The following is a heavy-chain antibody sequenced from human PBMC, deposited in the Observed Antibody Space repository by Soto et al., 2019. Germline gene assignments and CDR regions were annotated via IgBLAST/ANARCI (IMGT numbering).Heavy chain of an antibody. CDR3: AGEGGAY. CDR2: MSYDGSNK. V-gene: IGHV3-30-3*01. CDR1: GFTFSSYA. Sequence: QVQLVESGGGVVQPGRSLRLSCAASGFTFSSYAMHWVRRAPGKGLEWMAVMSYDGSNKYYADSVKGRFTISRDNSKNAIYLPKNSRRPEDTALYYCAGEGGAYWGQGTLVIVSS. D-gene: IGHD3-16*01. J-gene: IGHJ4*02.